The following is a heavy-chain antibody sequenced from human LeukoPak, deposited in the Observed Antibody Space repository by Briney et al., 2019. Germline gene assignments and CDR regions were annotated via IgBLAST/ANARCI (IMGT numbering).Heavy chain of an antibody. CDR1: GFTFSSYA. D-gene: IGHD6-19*01. Sequence: PGGSLRLSCAASGFTFSSYAMSWVRQAPGRGLEWVSAISGSGGSTYYADSVKGRFTISRDNSKNTLYLQMNSLRAEDTAVYYCAKFTVAGKFYYFDYWGQGTLVTVSS. CDR3: AKFTVAGKFYYFDY. CDR2: ISGSGGST. V-gene: IGHV3-23*01. J-gene: IGHJ4*02.